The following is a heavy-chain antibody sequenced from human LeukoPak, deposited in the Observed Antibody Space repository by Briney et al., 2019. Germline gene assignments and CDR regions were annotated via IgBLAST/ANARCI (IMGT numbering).Heavy chain of an antibody. CDR2: MNQDGSEK. CDR1: GFTFSYYW. J-gene: IGHJ4*02. V-gene: IGHV3-7*01. Sequence: PGGSLRLSCAASGFTFSYYWMSWVRQAPGEGLEWVANMNQDGSEKYYVDSVKGRFTISRDNAKNSLYLQMNSLRAEDTAVYYCARVLTGRDYWGQGTLVTVSS. CDR3: ARVLTGRDY. D-gene: IGHD3-9*01.